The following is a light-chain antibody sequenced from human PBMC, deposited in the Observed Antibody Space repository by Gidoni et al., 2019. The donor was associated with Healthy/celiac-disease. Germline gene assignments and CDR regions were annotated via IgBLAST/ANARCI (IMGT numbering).Light chain of an antibody. V-gene: IGKV1-39*01. CDR3: QQSYSTWLT. CDR2: AAY. CDR1: QSISRY. Sequence: DIQMTPSPSSLSASVGDRVTITCRASQSISRYLNGYHQKPGNAPKLLIYAAYRWQSGVPSRFSGRGSGTDFTLPISSLQPEDFATYYCQQSYSTWLTFGGWTKVEIK. J-gene: IGKJ4*01.